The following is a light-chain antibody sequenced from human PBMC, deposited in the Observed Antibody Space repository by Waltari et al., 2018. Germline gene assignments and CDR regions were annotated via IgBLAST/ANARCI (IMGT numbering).Light chain of an antibody. Sequence: IVMKTSQAPLSVSPGERATLSCRASESVSGSLAWYQQRPGQAPRLLIYGASTRATGTPARFSGSWSGTEFTLTISSLQSEDFAVYYCQQYSKWPPLTFGGGTKVEIK. CDR1: ESVSGS. CDR3: QQYSKWPPLT. V-gene: IGKV3-15*01. CDR2: GAS. J-gene: IGKJ4*01.